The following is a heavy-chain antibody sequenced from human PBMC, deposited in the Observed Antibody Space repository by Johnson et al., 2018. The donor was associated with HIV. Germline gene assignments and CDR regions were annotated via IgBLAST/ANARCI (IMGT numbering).Heavy chain of an antibody. V-gene: IGHV3-64*01. CDR3: ARGYILTGYSGAFDI. D-gene: IGHD3-9*01. Sequence: GGSTYYANSVKDMQTRRFTISRDNSKNTVYLQMNSLRAEDTAVYYCARGYILTGYSGAFDIWGLGTKVTVSS. CDR2: GGST. J-gene: IGHJ3*02.